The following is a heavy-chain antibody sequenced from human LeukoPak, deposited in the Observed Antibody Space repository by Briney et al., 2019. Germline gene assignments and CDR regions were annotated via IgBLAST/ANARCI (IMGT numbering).Heavy chain of an antibody. CDR2: ITWDGATS. CDR1: GFTFDDYA. V-gene: IGHV3-43D*03. D-gene: IGHD3-22*01. J-gene: IGHJ4*02. Sequence: GGPLRLSCAASGFTFDDYAMHWVRQAPGKGLEWVSLITWDGATSDYADSVKGRFTISRDNSKNSLYLQMDSLKTADTAFYYCSKDRDSTGYFHYFDSWGRGTLVTVSS. CDR3: SKDRDSTGYFHYFDS.